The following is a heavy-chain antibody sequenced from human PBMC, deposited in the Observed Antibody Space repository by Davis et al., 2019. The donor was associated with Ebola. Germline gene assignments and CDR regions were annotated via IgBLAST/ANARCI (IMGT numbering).Heavy chain of an antibody. D-gene: IGHD6-13*01. V-gene: IGHV3-23*01. CDR3: AKVRQGKAAAGRSYYFDY. CDR2: ISGSGGST. Sequence: GESLKISCAASGFTFSSYAMSWVRQAPGKGLEWVSAISGSGGSTYYADSVKGRFTISRDNSKNTLYLQMNSLRAEDTAVYYCAKVRQGKAAAGRSYYFDYWGQGTLVTVSS. CDR1: GFTFSSYA. J-gene: IGHJ4*02.